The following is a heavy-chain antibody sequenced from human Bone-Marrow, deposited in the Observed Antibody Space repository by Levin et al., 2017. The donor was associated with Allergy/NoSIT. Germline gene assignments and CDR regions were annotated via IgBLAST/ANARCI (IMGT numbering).Heavy chain of an antibody. Sequence: SETLSLTCAVYGGSFSGYYWSWIRQPPGKGLEWIGEINHSGSTNYNPSLKSRVTISVDTSKNQFSLKLSSVTAADTAVYYCAREGGRYDSSGYDPPADAFDIWGQGTMVTVSS. CDR2: INHSGST. CDR1: GGSFSGYY. D-gene: IGHD3-22*01. CDR3: AREGGRYDSSGYDPPADAFDI. J-gene: IGHJ3*02. V-gene: IGHV4-34*01.